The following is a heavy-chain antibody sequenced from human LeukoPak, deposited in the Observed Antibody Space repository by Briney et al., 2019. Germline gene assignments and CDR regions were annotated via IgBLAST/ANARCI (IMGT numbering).Heavy chain of an antibody. CDR1: GFIFSNYD. CDR2: ISGSGGGT. Sequence: GGSLRLSCTAAGFIFSNYDMSCVRQAPGKGLEWVSTISGSGGGTYYADSVKGRFTISRDNSRDTLYLQMNSLRAADTAVYSCAKAIGYSYGSYYYMDVWGKGTTVTVSS. J-gene: IGHJ6*03. CDR3: AKAIGYSYGSYYYMDV. V-gene: IGHV3-23*01. D-gene: IGHD5-18*01.